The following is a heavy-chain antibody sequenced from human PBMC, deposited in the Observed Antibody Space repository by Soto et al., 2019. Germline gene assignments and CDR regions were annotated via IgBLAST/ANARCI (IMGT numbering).Heavy chain of an antibody. CDR2: IYYSGST. V-gene: IGHV4-59*08. Sequence: PSETLSLTCTVSGGSISSYYWSWIRQPPGKGLEWIGYIYYSGSTNYNPSLKSRVTISVDTSKNQFSLKLSSVTAADTAVYYCARQNSYGPFDYWGQGTLVTVSS. CDR1: GGSISSYY. J-gene: IGHJ4*02. D-gene: IGHD5-18*01. CDR3: ARQNSYGPFDY.